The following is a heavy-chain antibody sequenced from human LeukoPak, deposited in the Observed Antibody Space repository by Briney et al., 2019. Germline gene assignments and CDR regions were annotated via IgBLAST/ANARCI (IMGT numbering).Heavy chain of an antibody. CDR1: GFTSSSYW. Sequence: GGSLRLSCAASGFTSSSYWMHWVRQAPGKGLEWVSGISWNSGSIGYADSVKGRFTISRDNAKNSLYLQMNSLRAEDTALYYCAKGRIAVAGRADAFDIWGQGTMVTVSS. D-gene: IGHD6-19*01. CDR2: ISWNSGSI. CDR3: AKGRIAVAGRADAFDI. J-gene: IGHJ3*02. V-gene: IGHV3-9*02.